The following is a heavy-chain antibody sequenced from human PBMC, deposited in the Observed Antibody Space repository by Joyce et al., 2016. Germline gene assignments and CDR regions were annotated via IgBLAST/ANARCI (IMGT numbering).Heavy chain of an antibody. V-gene: IGHV3-21*06. CDR3: ARERYGVSIRDIFDI. Sequence: EVLLVESGGGLIKPGGCRRLSCGAYGFTFDTYSMNWVRQAPGKGLEWGSSITSTGKYIYYADSLKYRFTISRDNAKNSVYLQMNSLRAEDSAVYFCARERYGVSIRDIFDIWGQGTVVTVFS. CDR2: ITSTGKYI. CDR1: GFTFDTYS. J-gene: IGHJ3*02. D-gene: IGHD4/OR15-4a*01.